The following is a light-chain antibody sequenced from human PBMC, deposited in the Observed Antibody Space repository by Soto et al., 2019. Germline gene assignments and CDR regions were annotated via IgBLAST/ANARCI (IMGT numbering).Light chain of an antibody. CDR3: LQDYQYPRT. CDR1: PGISSY. Sequence: QFTPSPSSLSASVAARVTITCRASPGISSYLAWYQQKPGKARKRLLYAASTLQRWGPSSVIGRGAGAAVMLTISGRLHDDFVTEQYLQDYQYPRTFGQGTKVDIK. V-gene: IGKV1-9*01. CDR2: AAS. J-gene: IGKJ1*01.